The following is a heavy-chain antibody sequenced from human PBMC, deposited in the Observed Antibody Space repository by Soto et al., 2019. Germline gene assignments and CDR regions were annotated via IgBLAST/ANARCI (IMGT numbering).Heavy chain of an antibody. CDR1: GFTFSSYA. J-gene: IGHJ3*02. CDR3: AKVMNDHPRSAFDI. Sequence: GGSLRLSCAASGFTFSSYAMSWVRQAPGKGLEWVSAISGSGGSTYYADSVKGRFTISRDNSKNMLYLQMNSLGAEDTAVYYCAKVMNDHPRSAFDIWGQGTMVTVSS. V-gene: IGHV3-23*01. D-gene: IGHD1-1*01. CDR2: ISGSGGST.